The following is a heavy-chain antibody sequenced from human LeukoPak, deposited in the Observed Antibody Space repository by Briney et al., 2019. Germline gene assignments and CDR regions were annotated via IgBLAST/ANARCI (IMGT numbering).Heavy chain of an antibody. D-gene: IGHD1-20*01. J-gene: IGHJ4*02. CDR2: IKSKADGETI. CDR1: GFTFTNAW. CDR3: STLTSRGLSDS. V-gene: IGHV3-15*07. Sequence: GGSLRLSCAASGFTFTNAWMNWVRQAPGKGLEWVGRIKSKADGETIDYAAPVKGGFTFSRDDSKNMLYLQMNGLKSEDTAVYYCSTLTSRGLSDSWGQGTLVTVSS.